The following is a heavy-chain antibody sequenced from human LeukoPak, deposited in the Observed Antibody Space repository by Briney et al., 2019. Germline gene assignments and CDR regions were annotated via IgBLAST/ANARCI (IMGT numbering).Heavy chain of an antibody. D-gene: IGHD5-18*01. CDR3: AREGDTAMVPVDY. CDR2: VYFTGST. V-gene: IGHV4-39*02. Sequence: PSETLSLACTVSGGSLSSRSHYWGCIRQFPGKGLQWIASVYFTGSTYYNPSLKSRVTISVDTSKNQFSLKLSSVTAADTAVYYCAREGDTAMVPVDYWGQGTLVTVSS. CDR1: GGSLSSRSHY. J-gene: IGHJ4*02.